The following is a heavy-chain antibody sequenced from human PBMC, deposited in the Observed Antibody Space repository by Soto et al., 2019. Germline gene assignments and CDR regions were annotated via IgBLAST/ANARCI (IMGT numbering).Heavy chain of an antibody. CDR1: GYTFTGYY. CDR2: INPNSGGT. V-gene: IGHV1-2*04. CDR3: ARGSIIFFGVAPSPRSPLVY. J-gene: IGHJ4*02. D-gene: IGHD3-3*01. Sequence: ASVKVSCKASGYTFTGYYMHWVRQAPGQGLEWMGWINPNSGGTNYAQKFQGWVTMTRDTSISTAYMELSRLRSDDTAVYYCARGSIIFFGVAPSPRSPLVYWGQVILVTVSS.